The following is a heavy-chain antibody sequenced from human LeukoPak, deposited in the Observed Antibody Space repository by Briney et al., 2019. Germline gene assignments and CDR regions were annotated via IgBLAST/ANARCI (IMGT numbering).Heavy chain of an antibody. D-gene: IGHD1-26*01. Sequence: PGGSLRLSCAASGFTFSSYAMNWVRQAPGKGLEWVSAISTSGGSTYYADSVKGRFTISRDNSKSTLYLQMTSLRAEDTAVYYCAKRLVGATSTGAYDYWGQGTLVTVSS. J-gene: IGHJ4*02. V-gene: IGHV3-23*01. CDR3: AKRLVGATSTGAYDY. CDR1: GFTFSSYA. CDR2: ISTSGGST.